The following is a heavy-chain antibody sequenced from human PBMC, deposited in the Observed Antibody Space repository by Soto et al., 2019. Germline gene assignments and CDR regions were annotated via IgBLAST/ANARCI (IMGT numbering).Heavy chain of an antibody. CDR1: GFTFSSYG. Sequence: GGSLRLSCAASGFTFSSYGMHWVRQAPGKGLEWVAVIWYDGSNKYYADSVKGRFTISRDNSKNTLYLQMNSLRAEDTAVYYCARDQGSYGYGFYYGMDVWGQGTTVIVSS. D-gene: IGHD5-18*01. J-gene: IGHJ6*02. CDR3: ARDQGSYGYGFYYGMDV. V-gene: IGHV3-33*01. CDR2: IWYDGSNK.